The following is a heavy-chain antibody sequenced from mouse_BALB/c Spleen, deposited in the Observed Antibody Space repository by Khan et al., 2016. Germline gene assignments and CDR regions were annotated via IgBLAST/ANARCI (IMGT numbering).Heavy chain of an antibody. CDR2: INTYTGEP. V-gene: IGHV9-3-1*01. J-gene: IGHJ1*01. Sequence: QIQLVQSGPELMKPGETVKISCKASGYTFTNYGMNWVKQAPGKDLQWMGWINTYTGEPTYADDFKGRFAFSLETSASTAYLQINNLKNEDTATYFCAREEILRYFDVWGAGTTVTVPS. CDR3: AREEILRYFDV. CDR1: GYTFTNYG.